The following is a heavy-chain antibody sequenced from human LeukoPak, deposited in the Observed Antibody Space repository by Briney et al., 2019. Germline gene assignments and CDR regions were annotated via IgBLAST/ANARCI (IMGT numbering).Heavy chain of an antibody. D-gene: IGHD2-2*01. CDR1: GFTFSSYA. J-gene: IGHJ4*02. Sequence: GGSLRLSCAASGFTFSSYAMSWVRQAPGKGLEWVSSISSSSSYIYYADSVKGRFTISRDNAKNSLYLQMNSLRAEDTAVYYCARGYCSSTSCYYYFDYWGQGTLVTVSS. CDR3: ARGYCSSTSCYYYFDY. V-gene: IGHV3-21*01. CDR2: ISSSSSYI.